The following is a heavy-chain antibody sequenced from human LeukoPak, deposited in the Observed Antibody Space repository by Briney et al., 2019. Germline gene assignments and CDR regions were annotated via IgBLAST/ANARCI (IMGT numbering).Heavy chain of an antibody. J-gene: IGHJ4*02. CDR3: ARVGYSYGHFDY. Sequence: GGSLRLSCAASGFTVNSYGMNWVRQARGKGLEWISYISSSSSTIYYADSVKGRFTISRDNAKNSLYLQMNSLRADDTAVYYCARVGYSYGHFDYWGQGTLVTVSS. V-gene: IGHV3-48*01. CDR1: GFTVNSYG. D-gene: IGHD5-18*01. CDR2: ISSSSSTI.